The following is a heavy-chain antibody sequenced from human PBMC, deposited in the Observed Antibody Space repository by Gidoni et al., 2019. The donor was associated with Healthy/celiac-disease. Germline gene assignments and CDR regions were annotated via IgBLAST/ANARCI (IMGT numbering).Heavy chain of an antibody. CDR1: RFTFSSYW. J-gene: IGHJ3*02. D-gene: IGHD6-25*01. Sequence: VALVGFVGGLVQPGGALRLSCAAPRFTFSSYWMHWVRQAPGKGLVWVSRINSDGSSTSYADSVKGRFTISRDNAKNTLYLQMNSLRAEDTAVYYCAPLAADAFDIWGQGTMVTVSS. CDR3: APLAADAFDI. V-gene: IGHV3-74*01. CDR2: INSDGSST.